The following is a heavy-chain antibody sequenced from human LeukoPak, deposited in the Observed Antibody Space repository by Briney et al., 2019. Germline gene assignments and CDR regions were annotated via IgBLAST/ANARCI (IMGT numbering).Heavy chain of an antibody. D-gene: IGHD3-3*01. V-gene: IGHV1-24*01. CDR2: FDPEDGET. Sequence: ASVKVSCKVSGYTLTELSMHWVRQAPGKGPEWMGGFDPEDGETIYAQKFQGRVTMTEDTSTDTAYMELSSLRSEDTAVYYCATYDDFWSGYYREYYFDYWGQGTLVTVSS. CDR3: ATYDDFWSGYYREYYFDY. CDR1: GYTLTELS. J-gene: IGHJ4*02.